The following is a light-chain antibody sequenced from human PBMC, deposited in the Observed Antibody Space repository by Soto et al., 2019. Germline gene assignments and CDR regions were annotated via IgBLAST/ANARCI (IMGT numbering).Light chain of an antibody. CDR3: QQYNSYL. V-gene: IGKV1-5*01. J-gene: IGKJ1*01. Sequence: DIHITQSPSTLSASVGDRVTITCRASHSISSWLALYQQKPGKAPKLLIYGASSLESGVPSRFSGSGSGTEFTLTISSLQPDDFATYYCQQYNSYLFGQGTKVDIK. CDR2: GAS. CDR1: HSISSW.